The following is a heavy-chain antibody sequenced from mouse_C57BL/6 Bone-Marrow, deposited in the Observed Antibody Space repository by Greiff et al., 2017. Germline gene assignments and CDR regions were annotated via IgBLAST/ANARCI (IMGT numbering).Heavy chain of an antibody. CDR1: GFTFSSYT. Sequence: EVKLMESGGGLVKPGGSLKLSCAASGFTFSSYTMSWVRQTPEKRLQWVAAISGGGGNTYYPDSVKGRFTISRDNDKNILYLQMRSLRSEDTGLYYCSRQVTTVLATKYFDVWGTGTTVTVSS. V-gene: IGHV5-9*01. D-gene: IGHD1-1*01. CDR2: ISGGGGNT. CDR3: SRQVTTVLATKYFDV. J-gene: IGHJ1*03.